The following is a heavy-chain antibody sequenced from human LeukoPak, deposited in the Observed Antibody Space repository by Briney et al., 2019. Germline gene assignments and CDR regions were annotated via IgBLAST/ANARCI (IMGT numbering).Heavy chain of an antibody. V-gene: IGHV4-59*11. CDR1: GGSISSHY. CDR2: IYYSGST. Sequence: PSETLSLTCTVSGGSISSHYWSWIRQPPGKGLEWIGNIYYSGSTNYNPSLKSRVTISVDTSKNQFSLKLSSVTAADTAVYYCAREAGGQLVAFDIWGQGTMVTVSS. CDR3: AREAGGQLVAFDI. J-gene: IGHJ3*02. D-gene: IGHD6-6*01.